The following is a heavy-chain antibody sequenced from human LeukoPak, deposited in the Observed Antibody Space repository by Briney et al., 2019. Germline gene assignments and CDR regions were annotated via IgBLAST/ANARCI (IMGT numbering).Heavy chain of an antibody. CDR1: GYSFTSYW. V-gene: IGHV1-3*01. Sequence: GESLKISCKGSGYSFTSYWISWVRQMPGKGLEWMGWIHAGNGNTKFSQKFQGRVTITRDTSASTVYMELSSLRSEDTAVYCCARDYFGSGSLTYNWFDPWGQGTLVTVSS. CDR2: IHAGNGNT. CDR3: ARDYFGSGSLTYNWFDP. D-gene: IGHD3-10*01. J-gene: IGHJ5*02.